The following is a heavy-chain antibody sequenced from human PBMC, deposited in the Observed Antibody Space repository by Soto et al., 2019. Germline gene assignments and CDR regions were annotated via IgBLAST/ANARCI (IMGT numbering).Heavy chain of an antibody. V-gene: IGHV3-9*01. J-gene: IGHJ3*02. CDR2: ISWDSNSI. CDR3: ARDIEANQLLYDDLHI. CDR1: GFTIDDYA. Sequence: GGSLRLTCAASGFTIDDYAMHWVRQAPGKGLEWVSGISWDSNSIGYAHSVKGRFTISRDNAKNSLYLQMNSLRTEDTALYFCARDIEANQLLYDDLHIWGQGTMVTVSS. D-gene: IGHD2-2*01.